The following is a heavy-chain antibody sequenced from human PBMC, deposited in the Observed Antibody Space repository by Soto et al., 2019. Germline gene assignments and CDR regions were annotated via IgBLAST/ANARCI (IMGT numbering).Heavy chain of an antibody. Sequence: ASVKVSCKASGYTFTSYYINWVRQATVQGLEWLGWINPNTGGTTYAQKFQGRVTLTWDTPINTAYMELSSLRPDDTAMYYCARERYQVLSDGMDVWAQGTSVIVSS. CDR2: INPNTGGT. CDR3: ARERYQVLSDGMDV. J-gene: IGHJ6*02. D-gene: IGHD2-8*01. CDR1: GYTFTSYY. V-gene: IGHV1-2*02.